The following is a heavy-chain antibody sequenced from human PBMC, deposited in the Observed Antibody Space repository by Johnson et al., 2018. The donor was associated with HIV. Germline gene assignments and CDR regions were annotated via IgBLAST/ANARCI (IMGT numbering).Heavy chain of an antibody. D-gene: IGHD3-9*01. Sequence: VQLVESGGGVVQPGRSLRLSCAASGFTFSTYGMHWVRQAPGKGLEWVGRIKSKTDGGTTDYAAPVTGRFTISRDDSKNTLYLQMNILRAEDTAVYYCAKFPLPTTLLSAFDIWGQGTMVTVSS. CDR3: AKFPLPTTLLSAFDI. J-gene: IGHJ3*02. CDR1: GFTFSTYG. V-gene: IGHV3-15*01. CDR2: IKSKTDGGTT.